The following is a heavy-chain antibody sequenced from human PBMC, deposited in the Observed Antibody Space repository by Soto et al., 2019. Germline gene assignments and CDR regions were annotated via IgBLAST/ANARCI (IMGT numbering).Heavy chain of an antibody. CDR3: VRRVSGNYDY. D-gene: IGHD1-7*01. Sequence: EVQLAESGGGMVKPGGSLRLSFVASGFTLSSYDMHWFRQAPGKGLEYVSSISSNGVTTYYGNSVKGRFTISRDNSKNTLYLQMGSLRAEDMAVYYCVRRVSGNYDYWGQGTLVTVSS. J-gene: IGHJ4*02. CDR1: GFTLSSYD. CDR2: ISSNGVTT. V-gene: IGHV3-64*01.